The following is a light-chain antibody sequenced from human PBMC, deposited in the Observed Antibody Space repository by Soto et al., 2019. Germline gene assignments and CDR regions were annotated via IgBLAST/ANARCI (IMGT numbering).Light chain of an antibody. CDR3: QQSDSFPRT. J-gene: IGKJ1*01. V-gene: IGKV1-39*01. CDR1: QSISSY. CDR2: TAS. Sequence: DIQMTQSPSSLSASVGDRDTITCRASQSISSYLNWYQQKPGKAPKLLIYTASSLQIGVPSRFSGSGSGTDFTLTISSLQPEDFATYHCQQSDSFPRTFGQGTKVDIK.